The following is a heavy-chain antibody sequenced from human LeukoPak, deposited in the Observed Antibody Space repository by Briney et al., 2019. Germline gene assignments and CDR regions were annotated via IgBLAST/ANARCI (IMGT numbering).Heavy chain of an antibody. CDR3: ARPYYFYMDV. CDR1: GYSISSGYY. Sequence: PSETLSLTCTVSGYSISSGYYWGWIRQPPGKGRAWIGSIYHSGSTNYNPSLKSRVTISLDKSKNQFSLKLTSVTAADTAVYYCARPYYFYMDVWGKGTTVTVSS. CDR2: IYHSGST. V-gene: IGHV4-38-2*02. J-gene: IGHJ6*03.